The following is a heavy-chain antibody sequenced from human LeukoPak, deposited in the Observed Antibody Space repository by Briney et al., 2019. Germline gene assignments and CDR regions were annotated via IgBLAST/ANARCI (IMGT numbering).Heavy chain of an antibody. J-gene: IGHJ4*02. D-gene: IGHD3-16*01. CDR1: GFSFSTYS. V-gene: IGHV3-48*01. CDR3: ARDPPSGGFDS. Sequence: GGSLRLSCAASGFSFSTYSMNWVRQAPGKGLEWVSYISTSSSTIYYADSVKGRFTISRGDAKNSLYLQMNSLRAEDTAVYYCARDPPSGGFDSWGQGTLVTVSS. CDR2: ISTSSSTI.